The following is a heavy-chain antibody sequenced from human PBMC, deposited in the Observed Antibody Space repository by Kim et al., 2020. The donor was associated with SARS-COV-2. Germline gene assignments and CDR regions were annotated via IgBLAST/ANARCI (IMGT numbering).Heavy chain of an antibody. J-gene: IGHJ4*02. CDR3: ARDALDCTNGVCYTNFDY. Sequence: KGRLTISRDNSKNTLYLKMNSLRAEDTAVYYCARDALDCTNGVCYTNFDYWGQGTLVTVSS. V-gene: IGHV3-30*07. D-gene: IGHD2-8*01.